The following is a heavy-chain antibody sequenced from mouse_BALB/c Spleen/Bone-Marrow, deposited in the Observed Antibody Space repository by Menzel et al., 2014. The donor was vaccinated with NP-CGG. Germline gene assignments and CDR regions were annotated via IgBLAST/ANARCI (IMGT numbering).Heavy chain of an antibody. CDR2: IDPANGNT. CDR1: GFNIKDTH. CDR3: ARRDDGYYAY. D-gene: IGHD2-3*01. V-gene: IGHV14-3*02. Sequence: VPLPQSGAELVKPGGSVKLSWKAFGFNIKDTHMHWVKQRPEQGLGWIGRIDPANGNTKYDPKFQGKATITADTSSNTAYLQLSSLTSEDTAVYYCARRDDGYYAYWGQGTLVTVSA. J-gene: IGHJ3*01.